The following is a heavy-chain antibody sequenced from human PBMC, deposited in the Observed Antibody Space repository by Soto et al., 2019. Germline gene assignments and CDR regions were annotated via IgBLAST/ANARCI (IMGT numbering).Heavy chain of an antibody. CDR3: VRVVAIPGYPDN. CDR2: IVPIVDTS. D-gene: IGHD5-12*01. CDR1: GGTFSSYA. Sequence: QVQLVQSGAEVRQPASSVKVSCKTSGGTFSSYAISWVRHAPGQGLEWMGGIVPIVDTSTYAQKFQGRVTITADESTSTAYMELSSLRSDDTAIYYCVRVVAIPGYPDNWGQGTLVTVSS. J-gene: IGHJ4*02. V-gene: IGHV1-69*12.